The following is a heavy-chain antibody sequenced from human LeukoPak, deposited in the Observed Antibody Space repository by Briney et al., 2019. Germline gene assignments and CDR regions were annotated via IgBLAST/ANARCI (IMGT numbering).Heavy chain of an antibody. J-gene: IGHJ5*02. CDR2: FDPEDGET. CDR3: ATDLGPSYGDYGGWFDP. CDR1: GYTLTELS. Sequence: ASVKVSCKVSGYTLTELSMHWVRQAPGKGLEWMGGFDPEDGETIYAQKFQGRVTTTEDTSTDTAYMELSSLRSEDTAVYYCATDLGPSYGDYGGWFDPWGQGTLVTVSS. V-gene: IGHV1-24*01. D-gene: IGHD4-17*01.